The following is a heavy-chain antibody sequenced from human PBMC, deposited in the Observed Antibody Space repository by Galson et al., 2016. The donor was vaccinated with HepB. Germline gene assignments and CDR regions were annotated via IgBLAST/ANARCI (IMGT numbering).Heavy chain of an antibody. V-gene: IGHV3-74*01. Sequence: SLRLSCAASGFAFSSYWMYWVRQPPGKGLVWVSRITSDGSRRTYADSVKGRFTISRDNARNTLYLQMDSLRAEDTAVYYCARGGYDGYEIDYWGQGTLVSVSS. CDR2: ITSDGSRR. J-gene: IGHJ4*02. D-gene: IGHD5-12*01. CDR3: ARGGYDGYEIDY. CDR1: GFAFSSYW.